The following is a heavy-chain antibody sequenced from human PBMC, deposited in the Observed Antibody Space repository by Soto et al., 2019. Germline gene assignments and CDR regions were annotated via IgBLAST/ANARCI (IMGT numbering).Heavy chain of an antibody. D-gene: IGHD6-19*01. CDR2: INHSGST. CDR3: ARGVYSSGWYKRGGNWFDP. Sequence: PSETLSLTCAVYGGSFSGYYWSWIRQPPGKGLEWIGEINHSGSTNYNPSLKSRVTISVDTSKNQFSLKLSSVTAADTAVYYCARGVYSSGWYKRGGNWFDPWGQGTLVT. CDR1: GGSFSGYY. V-gene: IGHV4-34*01. J-gene: IGHJ5*02.